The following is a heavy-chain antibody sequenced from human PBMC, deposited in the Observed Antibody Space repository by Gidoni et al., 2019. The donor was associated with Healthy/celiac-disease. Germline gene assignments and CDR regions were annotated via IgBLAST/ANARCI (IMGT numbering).Heavy chain of an antibody. J-gene: IGHJ3*02. CDR2: ISAYNGNT. Sequence: QVQLVQSGAEVKKPGASVKVSCKASGYTFPSYGISWVRQAPGQGLEWMGWISAYNGNTNYAQKLQGRVTMTTDTSTSTAYMELRSLRSDDTAVYYCARVYRGDIVVVPAAILDAFDIWGQGTMVTVSS. D-gene: IGHD2-2*01. CDR3: ARVYRGDIVVVPAAILDAFDI. CDR1: GYTFPSYG. V-gene: IGHV1-18*01.